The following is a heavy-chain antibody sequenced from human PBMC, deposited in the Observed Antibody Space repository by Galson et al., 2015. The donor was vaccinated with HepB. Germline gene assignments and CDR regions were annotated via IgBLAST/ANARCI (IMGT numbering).Heavy chain of an antibody. J-gene: IGHJ4*02. Sequence: SLRLSCAASGFTFSNYAMTWVRQAPGKGLEWVSAMSSRGSTKFYADSVKGRFTVSRDNSKNTLYLQMDSLRAEGTAVYYCAKRKGVGAYYFDYWGQGTLVAVSS. CDR3: AKRKGVGAYYFDY. V-gene: IGHV3-23*01. CDR2: MSSRGSTK. CDR1: GFTFSNYA. D-gene: IGHD1-26*01.